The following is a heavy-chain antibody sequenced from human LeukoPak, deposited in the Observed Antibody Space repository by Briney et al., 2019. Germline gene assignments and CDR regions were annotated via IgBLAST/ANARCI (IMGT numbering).Heavy chain of an antibody. Sequence: SQTLSLTCTVSGGSISSGDYYWRWIRQPPGKGLDWIGYIYYSGSTYYNPSLKSRVTISVDTSKNQFSLKLSSVTAADTAVYYCARGPRSKYCSGGSCGLGYWGQGTLVTVSS. CDR1: GGSISSGDYY. CDR2: IYYSGST. V-gene: IGHV4-30-4*01. CDR3: ARGPRSKYCSGGSCGLGY. D-gene: IGHD2-15*01. J-gene: IGHJ4*02.